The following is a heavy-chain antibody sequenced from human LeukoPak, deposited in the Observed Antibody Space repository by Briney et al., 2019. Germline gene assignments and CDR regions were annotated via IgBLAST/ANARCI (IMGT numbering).Heavy chain of an antibody. CDR3: ARGKVLNWFDP. CDR1: GGSFSGYY. J-gene: IGHJ5*02. Sequence: SATLSLTCAVAGGSFSGYYWSWIRQPPGKGLEWIGEINHSGSTNYNPSLKSRVTISVDTSKNQFSLKLSSVTAADTAVYYCARGKVLNWFDPWGQGTLVTVSS. V-gene: IGHV4-34*01. CDR2: INHSGST.